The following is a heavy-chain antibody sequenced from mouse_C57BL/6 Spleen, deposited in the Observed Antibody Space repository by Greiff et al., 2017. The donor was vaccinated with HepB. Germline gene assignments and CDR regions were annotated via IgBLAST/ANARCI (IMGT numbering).Heavy chain of an antibody. J-gene: IGHJ4*01. CDR3: ARTYGSSYVDYAMDY. D-gene: IGHD1-1*01. CDR1: GYTFTSYW. V-gene: IGHV1-72*01. Sequence: QVQLQQSGAELVKPGATVKLSCKASGYTFTSYWMHWVKQRPGRGLEWIGRIDPNSGGTKYNEKFKSKATLTVDKPSSTAYMQLSSLTSEDSAVYYCARTYGSSYVDYAMDYWGQGTSVTVSS. CDR2: IDPNSGGT.